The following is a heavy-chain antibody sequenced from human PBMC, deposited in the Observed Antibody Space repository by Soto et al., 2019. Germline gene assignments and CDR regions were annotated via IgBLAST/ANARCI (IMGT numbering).Heavy chain of an antibody. CDR1: GGSISSGGYY. V-gene: IGHV4-31*03. D-gene: IGHD6-13*01. CDR3: ARDRAAAGLFDY. CDR2: IYYSGST. Sequence: SETLSLTCTVSGGSISSGGYYWSWIRQHPGKGLEWIGYIYYSGSTYYNPSLKSRVTISVDTSKNQFSLKLSSVTAADTAVYYCARDRAAAGLFDYWGQGTLVTVSS. J-gene: IGHJ4*02.